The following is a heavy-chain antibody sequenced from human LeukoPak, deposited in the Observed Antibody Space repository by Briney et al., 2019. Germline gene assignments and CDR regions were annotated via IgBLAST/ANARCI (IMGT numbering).Heavy chain of an antibody. CDR2: ISAYNGNT. Sequence: ASVKVSCKASGYTFTSYGISWVRQAPGQGLEWMGWISAYNGNTNYAQKLQGRVTMTTDTSTSTAYMELRSLRSDDTAVYYCARPLYDSSGYYPEGGDAFDIWGQGTMVTVSS. V-gene: IGHV1-18*01. J-gene: IGHJ3*02. CDR3: ARPLYDSSGYYPEGGDAFDI. CDR1: GYTFTSYG. D-gene: IGHD3-22*01.